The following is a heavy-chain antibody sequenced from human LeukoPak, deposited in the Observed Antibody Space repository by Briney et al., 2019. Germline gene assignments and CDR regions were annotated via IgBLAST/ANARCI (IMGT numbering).Heavy chain of an antibody. CDR1: GFTFGDYA. CDR3: TQTVDTALVDFFDP. D-gene: IGHD5-18*01. J-gene: IGHJ5*02. V-gene: IGHV3-49*04. Sequence: GGSLRLSCTASGFTFGDYAMSWVRQAPGKGLEWVGFIRSKAYGGTTEYAASVKGRFTNSRDDSKSIAYLQMNSLKTEDTAVYYCTQTVDTALVDFFDPWGQGTLVTVSS. CDR2: IRSKAYGGTT.